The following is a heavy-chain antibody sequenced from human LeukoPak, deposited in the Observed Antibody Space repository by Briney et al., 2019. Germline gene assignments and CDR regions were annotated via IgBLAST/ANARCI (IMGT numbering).Heavy chain of an antibody. D-gene: IGHD3-16*02. V-gene: IGHV1-46*01. Sequence: VASVKVSCKASGYSFTSHYMHWVRQAPGQGLEWMGLINPSGSSTLYAQKFQGRVTMTRDMSTTTDYMELSSLRSEDTAVYYCARDNSVGDIAWWFDPWGQGTLDTVSS. J-gene: IGHJ5*02. CDR2: INPSGSST. CDR1: GYSFTSHY. CDR3: ARDNSVGDIAWWFDP.